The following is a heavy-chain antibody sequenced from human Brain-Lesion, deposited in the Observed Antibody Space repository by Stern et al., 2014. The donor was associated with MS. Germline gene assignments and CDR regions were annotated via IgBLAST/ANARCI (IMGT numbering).Heavy chain of an antibody. J-gene: IGHJ4*02. CDR2: SDHSGST. D-gene: IGHD6-13*01. V-gene: IGHV4-4*02. CDR1: GGSISSSNW. Sequence: QVQLVQSGPGLVKPSGTLSLTCVVSGGSISSSNWWSWVRQSPGKGLEWIGESDHSGSTIYNPSLKSPVTVSVDKSKTRFSLTLRSVPAADTAVYFCARFPASRPHVFDSWGQGTLVTVSS. CDR3: ARFPASRPHVFDS.